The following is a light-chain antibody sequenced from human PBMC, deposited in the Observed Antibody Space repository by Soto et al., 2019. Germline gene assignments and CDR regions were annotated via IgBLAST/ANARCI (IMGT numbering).Light chain of an antibody. J-gene: IGKJ1*01. V-gene: IGKV1-8*01. CDR1: QGISSY. CDR2: AAS. Sequence: AIRMSKSPSSFSASTGERVTITCRASQGISSYLAWYQQKPGKAPKLLIYAASTLQSGVPSRFSGSGSGTDFTLTISCLQSEDFAVYYCQQYNNWPRPSAQGTKLDIK. CDR3: QQYNNWPRP.